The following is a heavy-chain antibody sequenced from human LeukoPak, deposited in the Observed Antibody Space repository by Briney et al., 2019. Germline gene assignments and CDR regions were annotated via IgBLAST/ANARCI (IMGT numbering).Heavy chain of an antibody. CDR2: MNPNSGNT. D-gene: IGHD4-17*01. CDR3: AREGRGSMTTVTTPLRYYYYMDV. V-gene: IGHV1-8*03. J-gene: IGHJ6*03. Sequence: ASVKVSCKASGYTFTSYDINWVRQATGQGREWMGWMNPNSGNTGYAQKFQGRVTITRNTSISTAYMELSSLRSEDTAVYYCAREGRGSMTTVTTPLRYYYYMDVWGKGTTVTISS. CDR1: GYTFTSYD.